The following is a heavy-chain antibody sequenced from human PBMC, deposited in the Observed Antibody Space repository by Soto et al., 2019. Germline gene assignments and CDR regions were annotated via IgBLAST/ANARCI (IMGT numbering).Heavy chain of an antibody. CDR2: IYSGGST. Sequence: GGSLRLSCAASGFTVSSNYMSWVRQAPGKGLEWVSVIYSGGSTYYADSVKGRFTISRDNSKNTLYLQMNSLRAEDTAVYYCAYTDSSGWYPVDYWGQGTLVTVSS. J-gene: IGHJ4*02. CDR1: GFTVSSNY. V-gene: IGHV3-53*01. CDR3: AYTDSSGWYPVDY. D-gene: IGHD6-19*01.